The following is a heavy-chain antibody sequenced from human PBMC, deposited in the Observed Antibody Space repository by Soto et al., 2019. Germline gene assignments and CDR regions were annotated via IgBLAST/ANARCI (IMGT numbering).Heavy chain of an antibody. D-gene: IGHD3-3*01. Sequence: QVQLVQSGAEVKKPGSSVKVSCKASGGTFSSYAISWVRQAPGQGLEWMGGIIPIFGTANYAQKFQGRVTITADESTSTAYMALSSLRSEDTAVYYCARGVGTYYDFWSGPYYFDYWGQGTLVTVSS. V-gene: IGHV1-69*12. CDR3: ARGVGTYYDFWSGPYYFDY. CDR2: IIPIFGTA. J-gene: IGHJ4*02. CDR1: GGTFSSYA.